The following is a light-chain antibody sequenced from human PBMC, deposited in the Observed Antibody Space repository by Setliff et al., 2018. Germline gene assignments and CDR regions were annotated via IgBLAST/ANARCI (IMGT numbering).Light chain of an antibody. CDR3: NAYTSRSTYV. Sequence: QSVLTQPASVSGSPGQSITISCSGTSSDVGSYDLVSWYQQHLGKAPKLIIYNVSGRPSGVSHRFSGSKSDNTASLTISGLQAEDEADYYCNAYTSRSTYVFGSGTKVTVL. V-gene: IGLV2-14*03. CDR1: SSDVGSYDL. CDR2: NVS. J-gene: IGLJ1*01.